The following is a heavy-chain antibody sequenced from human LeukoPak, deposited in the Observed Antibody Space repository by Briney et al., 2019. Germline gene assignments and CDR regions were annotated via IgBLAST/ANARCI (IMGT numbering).Heavy chain of an antibody. J-gene: IGHJ4*02. CDR1: GGSIRSGSYY. CDR3: ARASRDSSGYYYGFDS. CDR2: IETSGSI. D-gene: IGHD3-22*01. V-gene: IGHV4-61*02. Sequence: SQTLSLTCNVSGGSIRSGSYYWSWIRQPAGTGLEWIGRIETSGSINYNPSLKSRVTISVDTSKNQFSLNLSSVTAADTAVYYCARASRDSSGYYYGFDSWGQGTLVTVSS.